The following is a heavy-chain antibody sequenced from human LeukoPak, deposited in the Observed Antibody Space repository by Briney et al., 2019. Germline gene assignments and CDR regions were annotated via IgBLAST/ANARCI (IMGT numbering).Heavy chain of an antibody. CDR3: ASSIAARPSHFDY. J-gene: IGHJ4*02. D-gene: IGHD6-6*01. CDR2: ISTYNANT. Sequence: ASVKVSCKASGYTFTSYGISWVRQAPGQGLEWMGWISTYNANTNYAQKVQGRVTMTTDTSTSTAYMELRSLRSDDTAVYYCASSIAARPSHFDYWGQGTLVTVSS. V-gene: IGHV1-18*01. CDR1: GYTFTSYG.